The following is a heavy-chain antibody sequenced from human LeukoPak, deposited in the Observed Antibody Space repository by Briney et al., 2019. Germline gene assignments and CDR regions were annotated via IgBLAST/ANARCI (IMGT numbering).Heavy chain of an antibody. CDR3: ATCQGYCSSTSRGNSWFDP. CDR1: GYTFTGYY. V-gene: IGHV1-2*02. Sequence: ASVKVSCKASGYTFTGYYMHWVRQAPGQGLEWMGWINPNSGGTNYAQKFQGRVTMTRDTSISTAYMELSRLRSDDTAVYYCATCQGYCSSTSRGNSWFDPWGQGTLVTVSS. CDR2: INPNSGGT. D-gene: IGHD2-2*01. J-gene: IGHJ5*02.